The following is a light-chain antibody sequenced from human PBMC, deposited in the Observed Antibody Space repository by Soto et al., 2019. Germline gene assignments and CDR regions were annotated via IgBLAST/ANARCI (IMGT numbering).Light chain of an antibody. CDR2: DVS. J-gene: IGLJ1*01. V-gene: IGLV2-14*01. CDR1: SSDVGGYNY. Sequence: QSVLTQPASVSGSPGQSITISCTGTSSDVGGYNYVSWYQQHPGTAPKLMIYDVSYRPSGVSNRFSGSKSGNTASLTISGLQAEDEADYYCSSYTSSSTLVFGTGTKVT. CDR3: SSYTSSSTLV.